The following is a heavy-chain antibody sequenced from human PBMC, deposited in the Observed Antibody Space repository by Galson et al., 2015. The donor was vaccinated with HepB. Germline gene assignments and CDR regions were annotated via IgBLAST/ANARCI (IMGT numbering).Heavy chain of an antibody. CDR1: GYTLTELS. J-gene: IGHJ1*01. Sequence: SVKVSCKVSGYTLTELSMHWVRQAPGKGLEWMGGFDPEDGETIYAQKFQGRVTMTEDTSTDTAYMELSSLRSEDTAVYYCATRRPPYCSSTSCYHRDFQHWGQGTLVTVSS. CDR3: ATRRPPYCSSTSCYHRDFQH. CDR2: FDPEDGET. V-gene: IGHV1-24*01. D-gene: IGHD2-2*01.